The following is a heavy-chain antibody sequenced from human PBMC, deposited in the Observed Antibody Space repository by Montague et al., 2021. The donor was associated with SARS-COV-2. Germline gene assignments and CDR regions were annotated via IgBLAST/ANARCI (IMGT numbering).Heavy chain of an antibody. CDR1: RDSISSHNYF. CDR2: VDYSGLT. Sequence: SETLSLTCTVSRDSISSHNYFWAWIRQPLGKGLEWIGSVDYSGLTFYNPSLESRVTISVDTSKKQFSLKVNSVTAADTAVYYCAKDGEALAWGTFDIWGQGTMVTVSS. D-gene: IGHD3-10*01. V-gene: IGHV4-39*07. CDR3: AKDGEALAWGTFDI. J-gene: IGHJ3*02.